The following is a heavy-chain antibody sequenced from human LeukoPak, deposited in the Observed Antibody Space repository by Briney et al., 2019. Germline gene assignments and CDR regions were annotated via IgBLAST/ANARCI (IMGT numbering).Heavy chain of an antibody. J-gene: IGHJ4*02. CDR2: IYSDGST. CDR1: GFTFSSYW. Sequence: PGGSLGLSCAASGFTFSSYWMSWVRQAPGKGLEWVSVIYSDGSTYYADSVRGRFTISRDNSKNTLCLQMNSLRAEDTAVYYCAKVDYWGQGTLVTVSS. V-gene: IGHV3-53*01. CDR3: AKVDY.